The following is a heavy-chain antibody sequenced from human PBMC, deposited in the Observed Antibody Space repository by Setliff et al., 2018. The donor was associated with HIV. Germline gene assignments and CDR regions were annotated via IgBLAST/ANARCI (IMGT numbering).Heavy chain of an antibody. CDR1: GYTFTGYA. D-gene: IGHD3-16*01. CDR2: INAGNGNT. J-gene: IGHJ5*02. CDR3: ARDLDEAVKDADNYVPLDL. Sequence: ASVKVSCKASGYTFTGYAMHWVRQAPGQRLEWMGWINAGNGNTKYSQEFQGRVTITRDTSAGTAYMELSSLRSEDTAVYYCARDLDEAVKDADNYVPLDLWGQGTLVTVSS. V-gene: IGHV1-3*03.